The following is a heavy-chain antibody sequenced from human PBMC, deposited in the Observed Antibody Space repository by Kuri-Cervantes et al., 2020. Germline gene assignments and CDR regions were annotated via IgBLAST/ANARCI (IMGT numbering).Heavy chain of an antibody. Sequence: LSLTCAASGFTFDDYGMSWVRQAPGKGLEWVSGISWNSGSIGYADSVKGRFTISRDNAKNSLYLQMNSLRAEDTALYYCARDPIAAAVFDYWGQGTLVTDSS. CDR1: GFTFDDYG. V-gene: IGHV3-9*01. CDR2: ISWNSGSI. D-gene: IGHD6-13*01. J-gene: IGHJ4*02. CDR3: ARDPIAAAVFDY.